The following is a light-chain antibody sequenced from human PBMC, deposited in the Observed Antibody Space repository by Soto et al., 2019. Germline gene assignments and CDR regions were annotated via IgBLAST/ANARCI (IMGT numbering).Light chain of an antibody. CDR2: AAS. J-gene: IGKJ5*01. CDR3: QQYSGSHT. CDR1: QSITSN. Sequence: EIVPTQSPDTLAVSPGEVSTLSCWASQSITSNLAWYQQKRGQAPRLLIYAASTRATGVPARFSGSGSGTEFTLTISSLQSEDFAVYYCQQYSGSHTFGQGTRLEIK. V-gene: IGKV3D-15*01.